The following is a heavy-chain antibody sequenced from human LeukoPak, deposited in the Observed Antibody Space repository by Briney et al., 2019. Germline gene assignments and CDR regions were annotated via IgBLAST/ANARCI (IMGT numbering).Heavy chain of an antibody. CDR1: GYTFTGYY. Sequence: ASVKVSRKASGYTFTGYYMHWVRQAPGQGLEWMGWINPNSGGTNYAQKFQGRVTMTRDTSTSTVYMELSSLRSEDTAVYYCARDPAKYSSFDYWGQGTLVTVSS. V-gene: IGHV1-2*02. D-gene: IGHD2-21*01. CDR2: INPNSGGT. CDR3: ARDPAKYSSFDY. J-gene: IGHJ4*02.